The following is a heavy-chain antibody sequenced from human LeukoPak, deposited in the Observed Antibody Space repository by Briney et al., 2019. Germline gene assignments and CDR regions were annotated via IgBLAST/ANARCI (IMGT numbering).Heavy chain of an antibody. D-gene: IGHD3-10*01. J-gene: IGHJ4*02. V-gene: IGHV3-23*01. Sequence: GGSLRLSCAASGFTISSYAMSWVRPAPGKGREWVSAISGSGGSTYYADSVKGRFTISRDNPQNTLYLQMNSLRGEDTAVYYCAKGRYGSGMYYFDYWGQGTLVTVSS. CDR2: ISGSGGST. CDR1: GFTISSYA. CDR3: AKGRYGSGMYYFDY.